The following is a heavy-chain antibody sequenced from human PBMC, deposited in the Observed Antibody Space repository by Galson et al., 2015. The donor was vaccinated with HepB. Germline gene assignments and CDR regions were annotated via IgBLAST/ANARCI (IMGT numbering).Heavy chain of an antibody. D-gene: IGHD3-22*01. Sequence: SLRLSCAASGFTFSSHAMHWVRQAPGKGLESVSVISSNGGSTYYADSVKGRFSISRDNSKNMLYLQMSSLRVEDTAVYYCVKAPNPYYYDSSGYYPRLEAFDIWGQGTMVTVSS. CDR2: ISSNGGST. CDR3: VKAPNPYYYDSSGYYPRLEAFDI. V-gene: IGHV3-64D*09. J-gene: IGHJ3*02. CDR1: GFTFSSHA.